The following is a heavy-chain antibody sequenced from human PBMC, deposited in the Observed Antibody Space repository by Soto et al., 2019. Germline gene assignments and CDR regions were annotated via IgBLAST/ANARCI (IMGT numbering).Heavy chain of an antibody. Sequence: GGSLRLSCAASGFTFSSYAMSWVRQAPGKGLEWVSAISGSGGSTYYADSVKGRFTISRDNSKNTLYLQMNSLRAEDTAVYYCAKDASSWYFTVLNRFDPCGQGTLVTVSS. CDR1: GFTFSSYA. J-gene: IGHJ5*02. D-gene: IGHD6-13*01. CDR3: AKDASSWYFTVLNRFDP. CDR2: ISGSGGST. V-gene: IGHV3-23*01.